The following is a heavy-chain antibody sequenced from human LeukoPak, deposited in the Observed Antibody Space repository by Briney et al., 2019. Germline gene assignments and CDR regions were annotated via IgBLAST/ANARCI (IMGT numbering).Heavy chain of an antibody. CDR3: AKDTVAGTLGDY. V-gene: IGHV3-23*01. CDR2: ISGSGGST. CDR1: GFTFSSYA. Sequence: GGSLRLSCAASGFTFSSYAMSWVRQAPGKGLEWGSAISGSGGSTYYADSVKGRFTISRDNSKNTLYLQMNSLRAEDTAVYYCAKDTVAGTLGDYWGQGTLVTVSS. J-gene: IGHJ4*02. D-gene: IGHD6-19*01.